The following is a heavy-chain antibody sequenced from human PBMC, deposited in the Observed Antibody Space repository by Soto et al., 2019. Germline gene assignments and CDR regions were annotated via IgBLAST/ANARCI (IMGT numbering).Heavy chain of an antibody. CDR3: ARVRIVAYFAI. V-gene: IGHV1-3*01. CDR1: GYTFTSYA. CDR2: INAGNGNT. Sequence: QVQLVQSGAEVKKPGASVKVSCKASGYTFTSYAMHWVRQAPGQRLEWMGGINAGNGNTKYPQKFQGRVTITRDTSASTGDMELSSLRSDDTAVYYCARVRIVAYFAIWGQGTMVTVSS. J-gene: IGHJ3*02. D-gene: IGHD5-12*01.